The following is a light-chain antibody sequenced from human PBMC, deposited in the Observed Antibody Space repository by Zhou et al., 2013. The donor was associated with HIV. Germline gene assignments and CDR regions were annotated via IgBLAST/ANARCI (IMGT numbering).Light chain of an antibody. V-gene: IGKV1-5*03. Sequence: DIQLTQSPSTLSASVGDRVTIACRASQSLDSWLAWYQQTPGEAPKLLMYKASTLQSGVSSRFSGSGSGTDFTLTISRLQPDDFATYYCQQGYTTPPTFGLGTKLEI. CDR1: QSLDSW. CDR2: KAS. CDR3: QQGYTTPPT. J-gene: IGKJ2*01.